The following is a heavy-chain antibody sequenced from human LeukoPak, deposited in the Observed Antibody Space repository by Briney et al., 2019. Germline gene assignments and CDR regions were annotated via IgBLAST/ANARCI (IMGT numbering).Heavy chain of an antibody. Sequence: GASVKVSCKASGGTFSSYAISWVRQALGQGLEWMGGIIPIFGTANYAQKFQGRVTITADESTSTAYMELSSLRSEDTAVYYCARDRDYGDDECFFDYWGQGTLVTVSS. D-gene: IGHD4-17*01. V-gene: IGHV1-69*13. CDR2: IIPIFGTA. CDR1: GGTFSSYA. CDR3: ARDRDYGDDECFFDY. J-gene: IGHJ4*02.